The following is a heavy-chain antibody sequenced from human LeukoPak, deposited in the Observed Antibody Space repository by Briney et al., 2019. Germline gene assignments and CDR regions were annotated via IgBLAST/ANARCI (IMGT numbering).Heavy chain of an antibody. V-gene: IGHV3-48*03. CDR2: ISNSGSTV. CDR1: GFTFSDYE. J-gene: IGHJ4*02. Sequence: GGSLRLSCAASGFTFSDYEMNWVRQAPGKGLEWISYISNSGSTVYYADSVKGRFTISRDNAKNSLYLQVNSLRAQDTAVYYCARGIGDPRFDYWGQGTLLTASS. CDR3: ARGIGDPRFDY. D-gene: IGHD4-17*01.